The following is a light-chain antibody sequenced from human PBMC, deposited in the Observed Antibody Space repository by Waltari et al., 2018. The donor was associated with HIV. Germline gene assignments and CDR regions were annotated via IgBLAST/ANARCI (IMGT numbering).Light chain of an antibody. J-gene: IGLJ3*02. CDR2: EVS. V-gene: IGLV2-23*02. CDR3: CSYAGSSTLWV. Sequence: QSALPPPASVSGSPGQSLTISCPGTSHDVGRSNLVSWYQQHPGKAPKLMIYEVSKRPSGVSNRFSGSKSGNTASLTISGLQAEDEADYYCCSYAGSSTLWVFGGGTKLTVL. CDR1: SHDVGRSNL.